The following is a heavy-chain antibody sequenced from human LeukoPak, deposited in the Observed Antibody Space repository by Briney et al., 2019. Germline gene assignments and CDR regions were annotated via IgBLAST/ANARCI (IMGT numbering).Heavy chain of an antibody. V-gene: IGHV3-9*01. D-gene: IGHD3-22*01. CDR2: ISWNSGSI. CDR3: AKGGRRYYYDSSGYSHFDY. J-gene: IGHJ4*02. CDR1: GFTFDDYA. Sequence: GGSLRLSCAASGFTFDDYAMHWVRQAPGKGLEWVSGISWNSGSIGYADSVKGRFTISRDNSKNTLYLQMNSLRAEDTAVYYCAKGGRRYYYDSSGYSHFDYWGQGTLVTVSS.